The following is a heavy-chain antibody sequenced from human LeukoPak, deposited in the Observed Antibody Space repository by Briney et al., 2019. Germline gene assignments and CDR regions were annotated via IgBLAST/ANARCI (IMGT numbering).Heavy chain of an antibody. CDR2: INHSGST. Sequence: KSSETLSLTCAVSGGSINSSSYYWGWIRQPPGKGLEWIGEINHSGSTNYNPSLKSRVTISVDTSKNQFSLKLNSVTAADTAAYYCARHRSKWLQSSFDYWGQGTLVTVSS. V-gene: IGHV4-39*01. CDR3: ARHRSKWLQSSFDY. J-gene: IGHJ4*02. CDR1: GGSINSSSYY. D-gene: IGHD5-24*01.